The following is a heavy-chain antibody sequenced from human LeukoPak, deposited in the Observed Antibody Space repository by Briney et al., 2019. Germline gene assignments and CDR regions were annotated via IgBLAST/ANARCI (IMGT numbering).Heavy chain of an antibody. Sequence: MXXVRQAPGXGPEWMGWINPNSGGTNYAQKFQGRVTMTRDTSISTAYMELSGLRSDDTAVYYCARCSTPHWIFDAFDIWGQGTMVTVSS. V-gene: IGHV1-2*02. D-gene: IGHD1-1*01. CDR2: INPNSGGT. J-gene: IGHJ3*02. CDR3: ARCSTPHWIFDAFDI.